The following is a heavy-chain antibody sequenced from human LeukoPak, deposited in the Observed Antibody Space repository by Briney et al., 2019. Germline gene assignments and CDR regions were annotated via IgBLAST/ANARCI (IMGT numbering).Heavy chain of an antibody. CDR1: GGSISSYY. D-gene: IGHD6-13*01. J-gene: IGHJ4*02. V-gene: IGHV4-59*01. CDR3: ARARPGYSSSSARRFDY. CDR2: IYYSGST. Sequence: SETLSLTCTVSGGSISSYYWSWIRQPPGKGLEWIGYIYYSGSTNYNPSLKSRVTISVDTSKNQFSLKLSSVTAADTAVYYCARARPGYSSSSARRFDYWGQGTLVTVSS.